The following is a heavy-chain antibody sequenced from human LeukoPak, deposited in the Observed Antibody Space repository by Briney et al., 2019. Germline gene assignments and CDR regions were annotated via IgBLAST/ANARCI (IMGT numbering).Heavy chain of an antibody. J-gene: IGHJ4*02. CDR3: AKGPYYDFWSGFHY. CDR2: ISGSGGST. CDR1: GFTFSSYG. Sequence: PGGSLRLSCAASGFTFSSYGMSWVRQAPGKGLEWVSAISGSGGSTYYADSVKGRFTISRDNSKNTLYLQMNSLRAEDTAVYYCAKGPYYDFWSGFHYWGQGTLVTVSS. V-gene: IGHV3-23*01. D-gene: IGHD3-3*01.